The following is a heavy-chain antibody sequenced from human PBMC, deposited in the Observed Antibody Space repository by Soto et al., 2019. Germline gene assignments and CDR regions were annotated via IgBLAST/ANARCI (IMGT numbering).Heavy chain of an antibody. V-gene: IGHV4-30-4*01. Sequence: QVQLQESGPGLVRPSQTLSLTCTVSGGSISSDHYHWTWIRQTPGKGLEWLGYIHYSGSVYYNPSLQSRVTMSVDTYKNLFSLKLSSVTAADTAVYFCVREDDGGDRDYYGLDVWGQGTTVTVSS. D-gene: IGHD4-17*01. J-gene: IGHJ6*02. CDR2: IHYSGSV. CDR3: VREDDGGDRDYYGLDV. CDR1: GGSISSDHYH.